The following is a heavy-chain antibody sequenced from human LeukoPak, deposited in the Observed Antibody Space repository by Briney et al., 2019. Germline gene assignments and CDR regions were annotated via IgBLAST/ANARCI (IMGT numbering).Heavy chain of an antibody. V-gene: IGHV3-49*03. Sequence: GGSLRLSCTASGFTLGDYGMSWFRQAPGKGLEWVGFIRSKAYGGTTEYAASVKGRFTISRDDSKSIAYLQMNSLKIEDTAVYYCTRGRVGATVNWFDPWGQGTLVTVSS. D-gene: IGHD1-26*01. CDR3: TRGRVGATVNWFDP. CDR1: GFTLGDYG. J-gene: IGHJ5*02. CDR2: IRSKAYGGTT.